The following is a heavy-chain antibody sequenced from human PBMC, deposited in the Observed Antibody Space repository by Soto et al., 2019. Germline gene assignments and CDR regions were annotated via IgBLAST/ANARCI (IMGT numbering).Heavy chain of an antibody. D-gene: IGHD5-12*01. CDR2: ISAYNGNT. J-gene: IGHJ4*02. CDR1: GYTFTSYG. V-gene: IGHV1-18*01. CDR3: ARDIERYSGYGTSY. Sequence: ASVKVSCKASGYTFTSYGISWVRQAPGQGLEWMGWISAYNGNTNYAQKLQGRVTMTTDTSTSTAYMELRSLRSDDTAVYYCARDIERYSGYGTSYWGQGTLVTVSS.